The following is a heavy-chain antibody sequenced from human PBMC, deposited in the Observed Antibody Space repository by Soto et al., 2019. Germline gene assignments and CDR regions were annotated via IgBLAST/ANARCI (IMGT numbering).Heavy chain of an antibody. J-gene: IGHJ6*02. CDR1: GYSIASGYY. CDR2: IYHAGST. V-gene: IGHV4-38-2*01. CDR3: ARGSSSYYDYGMDV. D-gene: IGHD6-6*01. Sequence: SETLSLTCAVSGYSIASGYYWAWIRQSPGKGLEWIGSIYHAGSTSYNPSLKSRVTMSVDTSKNQFSLRLTSVTAADTAVYFCARGSSSYYDYGMDVWGQGTTVTVSS.